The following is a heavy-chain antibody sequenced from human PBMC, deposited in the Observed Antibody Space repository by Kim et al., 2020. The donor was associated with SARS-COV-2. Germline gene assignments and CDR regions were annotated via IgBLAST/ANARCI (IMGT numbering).Heavy chain of an antibody. Sequence: GGSLRLSCAASGFTFSSYAMHWVRQAPGKGLEWVAVIWYDGSNKYYADSVKGRFTISRDNSKNTLYLQMNILRAEDTAVYYCAKSYGYNFWRAFDIWGQG. J-gene: IGHJ3*02. D-gene: IGHD3-3*01. V-gene: IGHV3-33*06. CDR2: IWYDGSNK. CDR1: GFTFSSYA. CDR3: AKSYGYNFWRAFDI.